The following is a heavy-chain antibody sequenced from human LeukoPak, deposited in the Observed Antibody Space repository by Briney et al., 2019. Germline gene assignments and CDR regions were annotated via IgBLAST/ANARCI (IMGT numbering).Heavy chain of an antibody. CDR3: AKDLSWSFDY. D-gene: IGHD6-13*01. Sequence: GGSLRLSCAASGFTFSSYAMHWVRQAPGKGLEWVAVISYDGSNKYYADSVKGRFTISRDNSKNTVYLQMNSLRAEDTAVYYCAKDLSWSFDYWGQGALVTVSS. J-gene: IGHJ4*02. V-gene: IGHV3-30*04. CDR1: GFTFSSYA. CDR2: ISYDGSNK.